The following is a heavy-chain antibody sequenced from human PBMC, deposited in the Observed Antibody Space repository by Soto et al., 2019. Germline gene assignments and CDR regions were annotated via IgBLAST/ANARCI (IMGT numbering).Heavy chain of an antibody. CDR2: ISAYNGNT. V-gene: IGHV1-18*01. CDR1: GYTFTSYV. Sequence: ASVKVSCKASGYTFTSYVISWVRQAPGQGLEWMGWISAYNGNTNYAQKLQGRVTMTTDTSTSTAYMELRSLRSDDTAVYYCAKDHKPAAAGPYYFVYWGQGTLVTVSS. J-gene: IGHJ4*02. D-gene: IGHD6-13*01. CDR3: AKDHKPAAAGPYYFVY.